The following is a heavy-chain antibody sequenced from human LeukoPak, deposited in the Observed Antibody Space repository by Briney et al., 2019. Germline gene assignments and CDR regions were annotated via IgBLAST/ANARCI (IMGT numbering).Heavy chain of an antibody. D-gene: IGHD3-3*01. V-gene: IGHV4-59*11. Sequence: SETLSLTCTVSGGSISSHYWSWIRQPPGKGLEWIGYIYYSGSTNYNPSLKSRVTISVDTSKNQFSLKLSSVTAADSAVYYCAKEKGDGVVIVYYHYGMDVWGQGTTVTVSS. J-gene: IGHJ6*02. CDR1: GGSISSHY. CDR2: IYYSGST. CDR3: AKEKGDGVVIVYYHYGMDV.